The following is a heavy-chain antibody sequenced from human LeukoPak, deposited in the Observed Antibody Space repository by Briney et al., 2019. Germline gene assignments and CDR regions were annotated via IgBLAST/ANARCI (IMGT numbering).Heavy chain of an antibody. CDR1: GYTFTGYY. D-gene: IGHD4-11*01. J-gene: IGHJ4*01. V-gene: IGHV1-2*02. CDR2: ITPNSGGT. Sequence: GVSVNVSCKPSGYTFTGYYLQGVRQAAPQGRAGMGWITPNSGGTNYAQKFQGRVTMTRDTSISRAYMELSRLTSDDTAVYYFARDRDYSDSFGYWGQRTPVTVSS. CDR3: ARDRDYSDSFGY.